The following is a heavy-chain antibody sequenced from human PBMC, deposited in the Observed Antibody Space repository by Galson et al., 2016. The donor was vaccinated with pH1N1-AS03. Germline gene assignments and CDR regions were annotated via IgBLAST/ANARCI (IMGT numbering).Heavy chain of an antibody. J-gene: IGHJ6*02. CDR3: ARGPSRFLDRYYYFGMDV. CDR1: GGSFNTYT. V-gene: IGHV1-69*13. CDR2: ITPLFGAA. D-gene: IGHD3-3*01. Sequence: SVKVSCKASGGSFNTYTITWVRQAPGQRFEWLGGITPLFGAANYAQKFQGGVTITADESTTTAYMELSSLRSEDTAVYYCARGPSRFLDRYYYFGMDVWGQGTTVTVSS.